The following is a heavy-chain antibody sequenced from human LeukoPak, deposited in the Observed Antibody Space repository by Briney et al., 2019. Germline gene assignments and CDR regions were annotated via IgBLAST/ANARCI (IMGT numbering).Heavy chain of an antibody. CDR1: GAPISISNW. CDR2: IYHSGST. CDR3: ARPSAVSDAFDL. J-gene: IGHJ3*01. D-gene: IGHD5/OR15-5a*01. Sequence: PSETLSLTCAVSGAPISISNWWSWVRQTPGKGLEWIGEIYHSGSTNYRQSLKSRVTISVDKSKNQFSLNLNSVTAADTAVYYCARPSAVSDAFDLWGQGTMVTVSS. V-gene: IGHV4-4*02.